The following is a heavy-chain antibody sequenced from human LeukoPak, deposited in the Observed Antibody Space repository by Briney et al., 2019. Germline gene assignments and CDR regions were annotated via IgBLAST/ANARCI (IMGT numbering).Heavy chain of an antibody. Sequence: PSETLSLTCAVFDLNMIGYYWSWIRQPPGKGLEWIGEIDHSGSTTHNPSLKGRVSISIDTSRNQFYLTANSVSAADTAVYYCALVVYHSGRPGPWGQGTPVTVSS. J-gene: IGHJ5*02. CDR2: IDHSGST. D-gene: IGHD1-14*01. CDR1: DLNMIGYY. CDR3: ALVVYHSGRPGP. V-gene: IGHV4-34*08.